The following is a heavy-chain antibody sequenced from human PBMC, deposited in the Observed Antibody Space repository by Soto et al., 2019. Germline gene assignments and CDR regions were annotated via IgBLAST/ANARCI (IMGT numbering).Heavy chain of an antibody. V-gene: IGHV3-7*02. CDR3: ATRPPGERYLGVFDF. J-gene: IGHJ4*02. CDR2: IKKDGSEK. CDR1: GITFSNYW. Sequence: GGSLRLSCVASGITFSNYWMSWVRQAPGKGLEWVANIKKDGSEKNYVDSVKGRFTISRDNTKNSLSLQMNNLRVEDTGFYYCATRPPGERYLGVFDFWAQGSLVTVSS. D-gene: IGHD3-3*01.